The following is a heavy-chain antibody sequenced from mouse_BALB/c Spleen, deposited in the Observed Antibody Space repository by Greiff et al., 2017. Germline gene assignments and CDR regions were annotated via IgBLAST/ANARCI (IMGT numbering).Heavy chain of an antibody. CDR2: ISSGGSYT. CDR1: GFTFSSYA. Sequence: DVQLVESGGGLVKPGGSLKLSCAASGFTFSSYAMSWVRQSPEKRLEWVAEISSGGSYTYYPDTVTGRFTISRDNAKNTLYLEMSSLRSEDTAMYYCARNSYYFDYWGQGTTLTVSS. CDR3: ARNSYYFDY. J-gene: IGHJ2*01. V-gene: IGHV5-9-4*01.